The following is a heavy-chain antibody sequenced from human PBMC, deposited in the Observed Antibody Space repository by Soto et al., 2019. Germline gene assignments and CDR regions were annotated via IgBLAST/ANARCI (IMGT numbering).Heavy chain of an antibody. Sequence: EVEVVESGGDLVQPGGSLRLSCVVSGFTLSTSAMSWVRQAPGKGLECVSSISAIGTDTFYADSVKGRFSISRDNSKKSVFLQMNGLRAEDTAVYYGATIGPYAPRWNFWGQGTEVTVSS. J-gene: IGHJ3*01. D-gene: IGHD1-1*01. V-gene: IGHV3-23*04. CDR2: ISAIGTDT. CDR3: ATIGPYAPRWNF. CDR1: GFTLSTSA.